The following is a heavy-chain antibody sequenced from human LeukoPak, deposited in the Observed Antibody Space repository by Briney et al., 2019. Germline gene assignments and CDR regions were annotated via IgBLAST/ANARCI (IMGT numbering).Heavy chain of an antibody. Sequence: GGSLRLSCAASGFTVSSNYMSWVRQAPGKGLEWVSVIYSGGSTYYADSVKGRFTISRDNSKNTLYLQMNSLRAEDTAVYYCARDHAYGSGIDYWGQGTLVTVSS. V-gene: IGHV3-53*01. D-gene: IGHD3-10*01. CDR2: IYSGGST. CDR3: ARDHAYGSGIDY. J-gene: IGHJ4*02. CDR1: GFTVSSNY.